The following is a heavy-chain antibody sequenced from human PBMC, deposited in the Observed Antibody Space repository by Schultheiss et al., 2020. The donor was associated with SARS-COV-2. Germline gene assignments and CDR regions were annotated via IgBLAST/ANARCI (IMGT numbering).Heavy chain of an antibody. CDR1: GGSIISSSYY. V-gene: IGHV4-39*07. D-gene: IGHD2-2*01. CDR2: IKHGVTT. J-gene: IGHJ6*03. Sequence: SETLSLTCTVSGGSIISSSYYWTWIRKTPGKALEWIGEIKHGVTTNYNPSLASRVTISVDTSKKQFSLRLTSVTAAETAMYYCGRGVVPRPSDRYNSHMDVWGRGATVTIS. CDR3: GRGVVPRPSDRYNSHMDV.